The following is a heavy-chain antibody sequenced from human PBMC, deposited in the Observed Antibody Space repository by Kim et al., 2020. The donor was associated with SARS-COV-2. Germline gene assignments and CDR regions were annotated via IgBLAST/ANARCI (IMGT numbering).Heavy chain of an antibody. Sequence: NYAQKFQGRVTMTRDTSISTAYMGLSRLRSDDTAVYYCARASYGIAAEDVWGKGTTVTVSS. V-gene: IGHV1-2*02. J-gene: IGHJ6*04. CDR3: ARASYGIAAEDV. D-gene: IGHD6-13*01.